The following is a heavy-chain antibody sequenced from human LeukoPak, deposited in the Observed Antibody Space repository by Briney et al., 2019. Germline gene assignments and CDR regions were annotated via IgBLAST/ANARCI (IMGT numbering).Heavy chain of an antibody. CDR3: AHRPAEYGDHEGWFDS. Sequence: SGPTLVKPTQTLTLTCTFSGFSLSTSGVGVGWIRQPPGKALEWLALIYWDADKRYSPSLKSRLTITKDTSKNQVVLKMTNMDPVDTATYCCAHRPAEYGDHEGWFDSWGQGTLVTVSS. CDR2: IYWDADK. CDR1: GFSLSTSGVG. J-gene: IGHJ5*01. D-gene: IGHD4-17*01. V-gene: IGHV2-5*02.